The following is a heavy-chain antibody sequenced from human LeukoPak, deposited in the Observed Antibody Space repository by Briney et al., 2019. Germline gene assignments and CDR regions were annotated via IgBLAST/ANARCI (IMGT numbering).Heavy chain of an antibody. V-gene: IGHV1-2*02. CDR2: INPNSGGT. CDR1: GYTFTGYY. CDR3: ARGVPILYYYYYYGMDV. Sequence: ASVKVSCKASGYTFTGYYIHWVRQAPGQGLEWMGWINPNSGGTNYAQKFQGRVTMTRDTSISTAYMELSRLRSDDTAVYYCARGVPILYYYYYYGMDVWGQGTTVTVSS. D-gene: IGHD2-15*01. J-gene: IGHJ6*02.